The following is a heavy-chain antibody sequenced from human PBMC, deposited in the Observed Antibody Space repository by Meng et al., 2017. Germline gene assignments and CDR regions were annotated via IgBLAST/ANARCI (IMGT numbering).Heavy chain of an antibody. CDR3: AKDRGYSYGPTDY. V-gene: IGHV3-23*01. D-gene: IGHD5-18*01. Sequence: GESLKISCAASGLTVSSNYMSWVRQAPGKGLEWVSAISGSGGSTYYADSVKGRFTISRDNSKNTLYLQMNSLRAEDTAVYYCAKDRGYSYGPTDYWGQGTLVTVSS. CDR2: ISGSGGST. CDR1: GLTVSSNY. J-gene: IGHJ4*02.